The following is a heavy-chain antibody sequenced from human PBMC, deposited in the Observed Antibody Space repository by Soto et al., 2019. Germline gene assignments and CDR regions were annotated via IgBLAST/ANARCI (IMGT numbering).Heavy chain of an antibody. J-gene: IGHJ4*02. CDR3: ARPPFPGCINAVCYPFDY. CDR1: GYTFTDYY. CDR2: INPSGGST. D-gene: IGHD2-8*01. V-gene: IGHV1-46*01. Sequence: QVQLVQSGAEVKKPGASVKVSCKASGYTFTDYYIHWVRQAHGQGLECMEMINPSGGSTDYAQKFRVRVTMPRDTSTGTVYMELSSLRSEDTAVYYCARPPFPGCINAVCYPFDYWGQGTLVTVSS.